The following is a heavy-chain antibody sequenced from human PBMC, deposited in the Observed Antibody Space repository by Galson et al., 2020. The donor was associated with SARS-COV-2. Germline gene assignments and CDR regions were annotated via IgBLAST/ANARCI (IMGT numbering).Heavy chain of an antibody. V-gene: IGHV3-48*02. CDR1: GFTFSDYS. D-gene: IGHD3-3*01. J-gene: IGHJ3*01. CDR2: FHRGSASK. Sequence: GGSLRLSCASSGFTFSDYSMTWIRQSPGKGLEWLSSFHRGSASKAYADSVKGRFTISREDDESSVYLQLSSLRDEETAIYYCVRDLDWAFDFWGQGTVVTVSS. CDR3: VRDLDWAFDF.